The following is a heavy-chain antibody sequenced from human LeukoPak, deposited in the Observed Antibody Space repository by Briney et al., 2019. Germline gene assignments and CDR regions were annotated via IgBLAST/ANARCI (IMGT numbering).Heavy chain of an antibody. V-gene: IGHV3-11*01. J-gene: IGHJ5*02. CDR1: GFTFSDYY. CDR3: ARGGYCNSTTCYFNDWFDP. D-gene: IGHD2-2*01. Sequence: GSLRLSCAASGFTFSDYYMSWIRQAPGKGLEWVSYISSSGNTIYYANSVKGRFTISRDNTKNSLYLQMNSLRAEDTAVYYCARGGYCNSTTCYFNDWFDPWGQGTLVTVSS. CDR2: ISSSGNTI.